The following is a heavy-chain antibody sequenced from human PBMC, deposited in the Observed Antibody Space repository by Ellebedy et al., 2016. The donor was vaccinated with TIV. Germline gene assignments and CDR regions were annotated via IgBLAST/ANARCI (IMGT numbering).Heavy chain of an antibody. CDR3: ASSLTMLRGGMDV. J-gene: IGHJ6*02. CDR2: IHHSGNS. D-gene: IGHD3-10*01. Sequence: MPSETLSLTCSVSGGSINNYYWTWIRQPPGQGLEWSGDIHHSGNSHIHPSLKSRVTLSLDTSKNQFSLGLSSVTAADTVVYYCASSLTMLRGGMDVWGQGTTVTVSS. CDR1: GGSINNYY. V-gene: IGHV4-59*01.